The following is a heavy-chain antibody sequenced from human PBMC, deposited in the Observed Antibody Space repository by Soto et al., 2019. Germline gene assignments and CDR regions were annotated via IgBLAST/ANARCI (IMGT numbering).Heavy chain of an antibody. V-gene: IGHV4-31*03. CDR3: ARQNGGYYDSSGYYPIDY. D-gene: IGHD3-22*01. CDR2: IYYSGST. Sequence: SLTCTVSGGSISSGGYYWSWIRQHPGKGLEWIGYIYYSGSTYYNPSLKSRVTISVDTSKNQFSLKLSSVTAADTAVYYCARQNGGYYDSSGYYPIDYWGQGTLVTVSS. J-gene: IGHJ4*02. CDR1: GGSISSGGYY.